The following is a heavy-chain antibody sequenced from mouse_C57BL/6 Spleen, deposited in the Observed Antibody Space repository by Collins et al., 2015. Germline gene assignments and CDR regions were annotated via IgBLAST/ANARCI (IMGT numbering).Heavy chain of an antibody. Sequence: QVQLKESGPGLVALSQSLSITCTVSGFSLTSYGVHWVRQPPGKGLEWLGVIWAGGSTNYNSALMSRLSISKDNSKSQVFLKMNSLQTDDTAMYYCARDGYYAMDYWGQGTSVTVSS. CDR1: GFSLTSYG. J-gene: IGHJ4*01. CDR2: IWAGGST. CDR3: ARDGYYAMDY. V-gene: IGHV2-9*02.